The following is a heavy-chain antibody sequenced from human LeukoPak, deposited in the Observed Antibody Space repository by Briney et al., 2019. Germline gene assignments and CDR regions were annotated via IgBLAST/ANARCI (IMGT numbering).Heavy chain of an antibody. CDR3: AKEPSHYYDSSGYYY. CDR2: ISGSGGST. Sequence: GGSLRLSCAASGFTFSSYAMSWVRQAPGKGLEWVSSISGSGGSTYYADSVKGRFTISRDNSKNTLYLQMNSLRAEDTAVYYCAKEPSHYYDSSGYYYWGQGTLVTVSS. V-gene: IGHV3-23*01. D-gene: IGHD3-22*01. J-gene: IGHJ4*02. CDR1: GFTFSSYA.